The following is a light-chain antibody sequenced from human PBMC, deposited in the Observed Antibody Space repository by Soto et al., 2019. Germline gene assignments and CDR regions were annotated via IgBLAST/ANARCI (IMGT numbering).Light chain of an antibody. J-gene: IGKJ4*01. CDR3: QQSYSTPPT. V-gene: IGKV1-39*01. Sequence: DIQMTQSPSSLSASVGDRVTITCRANQSISSYLNWYQQKPGKAPKLLIYAASSLQSGVPSRFSGSGSGTDFTLTISSLQPEDFATYYCQQSYSTPPTFGGGTKVDIK. CDR2: AAS. CDR1: QSISSY.